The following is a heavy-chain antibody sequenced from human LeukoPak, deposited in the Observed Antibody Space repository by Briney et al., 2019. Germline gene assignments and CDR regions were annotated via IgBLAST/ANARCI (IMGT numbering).Heavy chain of an antibody. J-gene: IGHJ4*02. CDR1: GFTFSSYD. V-gene: IGHV3-21*01. CDR3: ARGVPYDSWSGPHYSDY. CDR2: ISSSRSYI. D-gene: IGHD3-3*01. Sequence: PGGPLRLSCGASGFTFSSYDVNWVPHAPGKGLEGVSHISSSRSYIYYADSVKGRFTISRDNAKNSLYLQMNSLRAEDTAVYYCARGVPYDSWSGPHYSDYWGQGTLVTVSS.